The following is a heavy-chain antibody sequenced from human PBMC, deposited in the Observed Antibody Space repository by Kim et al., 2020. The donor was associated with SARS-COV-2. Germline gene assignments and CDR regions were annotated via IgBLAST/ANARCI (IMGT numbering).Heavy chain of an antibody. CDR3: ARATDRIHNWFDP. Sequence: SETLSLTCAVSGGSISSSNWWSWVRQPPGKGLEWIGEIYHSGSTNYNPSLKSRVTISVDKSKNQFSLKLSSVTAADTAVYYCARATDRIHNWFDPWGQGTLVTVSS. CDR2: IYHSGST. V-gene: IGHV4-4*02. J-gene: IGHJ5*02. D-gene: IGHD2-21*01. CDR1: GGSISSSNW.